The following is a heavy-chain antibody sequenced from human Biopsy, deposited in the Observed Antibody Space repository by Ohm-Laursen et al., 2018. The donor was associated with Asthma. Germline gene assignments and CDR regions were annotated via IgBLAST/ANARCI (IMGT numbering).Heavy chain of an antibody. Sequence: SSVKVSCKSLGGTFNTYVIGWVRQAPEQGLEWMGGISSVFGTTTYPQKFQDRVTITADDSTSTVYMELSSLRSEDTAVYYCARKAGSCISRTCYSLDFWGQGTLVTVSS. J-gene: IGHJ4*02. CDR3: ARKAGSCISRTCYSLDF. D-gene: IGHD2-2*01. CDR1: GGTFNTYV. V-gene: IGHV1-69*01. CDR2: ISSVFGTT.